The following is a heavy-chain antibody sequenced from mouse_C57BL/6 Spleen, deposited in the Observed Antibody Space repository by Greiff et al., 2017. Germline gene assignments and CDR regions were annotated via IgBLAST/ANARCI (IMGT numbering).Heavy chain of an antibody. D-gene: IGHD1-1*01. CDR3: ASPRSSRDYAMDY. V-gene: IGHV1-26*01. CDR2: INPNNGGT. CDR1: GYTFTDYY. J-gene: IGHJ4*01. Sequence: EVQLQQSGPELVKPGASVKISCKASGYTFTDYYMHWVKQRHEQSLEWIGDINPNNGGTSYNQKFKGKATLTVDKSSSTAYMELRSLTSEDSAVYYCASPRSSRDYAMDYWGQGTSVTVSS.